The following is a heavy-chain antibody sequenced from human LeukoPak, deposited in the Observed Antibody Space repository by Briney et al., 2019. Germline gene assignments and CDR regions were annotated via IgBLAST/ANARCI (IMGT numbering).Heavy chain of an antibody. CDR1: GFTFSSYS. Sequence: GGSLRLSCAASGFTFSSYSMNWVRQAPGKGLEWVSSISSSSSYIYYADSVKGRFTTSRDNAKNSLYLQMNSLRAEDTAVYYCARDSGYSSSWYDYWGQGTLVTVSS. CDR3: ARDSGYSSSWYDY. CDR2: ISSSSSYI. D-gene: IGHD6-13*01. V-gene: IGHV3-21*01. J-gene: IGHJ4*02.